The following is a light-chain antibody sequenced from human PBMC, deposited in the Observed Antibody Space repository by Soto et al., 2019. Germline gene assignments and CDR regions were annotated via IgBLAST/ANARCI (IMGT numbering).Light chain of an antibody. J-gene: IGKJ4*01. CDR1: QSVSSSY. V-gene: IGKV3-20*01. CDR2: GAS. Sequence: EIVLTQSPGTLSLSPGERATLSCRASQSVSSSYLAWYQQKPGQAPRLLIYGASSRATGIPDRFSGSGSGTDFPLTISRLEPEDLAVYYCHQYDSSPLTFGGGTKGEIK. CDR3: HQYDSSPLT.